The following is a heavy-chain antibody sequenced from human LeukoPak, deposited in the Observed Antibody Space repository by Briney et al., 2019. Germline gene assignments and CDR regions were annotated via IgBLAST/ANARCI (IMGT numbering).Heavy chain of an antibody. CDR1: GFTFSSYA. J-gene: IGHJ4*02. CDR3: ARYYDILTGHDY. V-gene: IGHV3-30-3*01. CDR2: ISYDGSNK. Sequence: GGSLRLSCAGSGFTFSSYAMQWVRQAPGKGLEWVGAISYDGSNKYYADSVKGRFTISRDNSKNTLYLQMNSLRAEDTAVYYCARYYDILTGHDYWGQGILVTVSS. D-gene: IGHD3-9*01.